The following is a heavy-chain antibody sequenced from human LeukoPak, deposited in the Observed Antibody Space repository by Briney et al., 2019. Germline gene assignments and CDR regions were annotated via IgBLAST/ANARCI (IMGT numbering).Heavy chain of an antibody. CDR1: GDSISSYY. V-gene: IGHV4-59*01. CDR2: IFYSGST. Sequence: SETLSLTCTISGDSISSYYWSWLRQPPGKGLEWIGYIFYSGSTNYNPSLKSRVTLSVDTSKNQLSLKLSSVTAADTAVYYCARDVGNHDYWGQGTLDTVTS. D-gene: IGHD1-26*01. CDR3: ARDVGNHDY. J-gene: IGHJ4*02.